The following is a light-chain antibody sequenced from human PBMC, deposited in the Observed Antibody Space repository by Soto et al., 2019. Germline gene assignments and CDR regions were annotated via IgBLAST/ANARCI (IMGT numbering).Light chain of an antibody. CDR2: LGS. CDR1: QSLLHSNGYNY. Sequence: IVMTQSPLSLPVTPGEPASISYRSSQSLLHSNGYNYLDWYLQKPGQSPQLLIYLGSNRASGVPDRFSCSGSGTDFTLKISRVEAEYVGVYYCMQALQTPYTFGQGTKLEIK. J-gene: IGKJ2*01. CDR3: MQALQTPYT. V-gene: IGKV2-28*01.